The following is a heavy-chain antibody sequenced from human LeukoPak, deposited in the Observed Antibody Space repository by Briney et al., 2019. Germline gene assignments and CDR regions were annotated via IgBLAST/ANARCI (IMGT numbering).Heavy chain of an antibody. Sequence: GGSLRLSCAASGFTFSDYYMSWIRQAPGKGLEWVSYISSSGSTIYYADSVKGRFTISRDDAKNSLYLQMNSLRAEDTAVYYCAKVAVWWLRNGEDYWGQGTLVTVSS. CDR1: GFTFSDYY. CDR2: ISSSGSTI. J-gene: IGHJ4*02. V-gene: IGHV3-11*01. CDR3: AKVAVWWLRNGEDY. D-gene: IGHD5-12*01.